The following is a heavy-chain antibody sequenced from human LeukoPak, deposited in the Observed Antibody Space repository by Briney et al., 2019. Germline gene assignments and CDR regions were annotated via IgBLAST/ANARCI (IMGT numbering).Heavy chain of an antibody. CDR3: ASQTALGYCSGGSCPNWFDP. CDR1: GGSFSGYY. J-gene: IGHJ5*02. V-gene: IGHV4-34*01. D-gene: IGHD2-15*01. Sequence: SETLSLTCAVYGGSFSGYYWSWIRQPPGKGLEWIGEINHSGSTNYNPSLKSRVTISVDTSKNQFSLKLSSVTAADTAVYYCASQTALGYCSGGSCPNWFDPWGQGTLVTVSS. CDR2: INHSGST.